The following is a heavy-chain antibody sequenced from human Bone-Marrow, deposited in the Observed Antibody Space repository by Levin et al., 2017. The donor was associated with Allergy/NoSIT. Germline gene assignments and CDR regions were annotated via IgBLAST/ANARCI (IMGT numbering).Heavy chain of an antibody. CDR1: GFTFSSYG. V-gene: IGHV3-30*18. J-gene: IGHJ6*02. Sequence: GGSLRLSCAASGFTFSSYGMHWVRQAPGKGLEWVAVISHDGSNKYYADSVRGRFTISRDNSKNTLYLQMNSLRAEDTAVYYCAKDRIAARGYDYYGMDVWGQGTTVTVSS. D-gene: IGHD6-13*01. CDR2: ISHDGSNK. CDR3: AKDRIAARGYDYYGMDV.